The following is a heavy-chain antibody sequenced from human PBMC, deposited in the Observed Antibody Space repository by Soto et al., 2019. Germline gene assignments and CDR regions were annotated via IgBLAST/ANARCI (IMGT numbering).Heavy chain of an antibody. CDR2: IIGSGGST. D-gene: IGHD3-3*01. CDR3: AEWLSPYYYNCCIDG. J-gene: IGHJ6*02. Sequence: GGPLELSCASSRFSFSIYAMSLVHHAPGKVLSWFSAIIGSGGSTHYADSVKGRFTISRDNSKSSLYQQMHSLRAEDTAVDYCAEWLSPYYYNCCIDGLGQANTVT. V-gene: IGHV3-23*01. CDR1: RFSFSIYA.